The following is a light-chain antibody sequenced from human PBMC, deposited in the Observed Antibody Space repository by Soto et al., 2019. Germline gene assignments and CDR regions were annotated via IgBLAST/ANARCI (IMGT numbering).Light chain of an antibody. CDR2: SAS. J-gene: IGKJ2*01. Sequence: EIVMTQSRATLSLSPGERATLSCRASQSISTELAWYQQKPGQPPRLLIYSASTRATGVPARFTGSGSGSEFPLNISGLQSEDFAVYYCQQGHNWPLAFGQGTRLEI. CDR1: QSISTE. CDR3: QQGHNWPLA. V-gene: IGKV3-15*01.